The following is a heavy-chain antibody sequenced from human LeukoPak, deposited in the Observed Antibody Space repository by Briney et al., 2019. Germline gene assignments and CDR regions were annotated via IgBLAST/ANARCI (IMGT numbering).Heavy chain of an antibody. CDR3: ARDLVIDY. D-gene: IGHD2/OR15-2a*01. V-gene: IGHV3-7*03. CDR2: IKQDGSEK. J-gene: IGHJ4*02. CDR1: GFTFSKYW. Sequence: PGGSLRLSCAASGFTFSKYWMSWVRQAPGKGLEWVANIKQDGSEKNYVDFVKGRFTISRDNAKNSLYLQMNSLRAEDTALYHCARDLVIDYWGQGTLVTVSS.